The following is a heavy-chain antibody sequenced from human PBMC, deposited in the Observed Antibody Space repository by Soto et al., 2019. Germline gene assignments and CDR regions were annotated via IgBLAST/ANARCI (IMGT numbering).Heavy chain of an antibody. J-gene: IGHJ4*02. V-gene: IGHV3-30*04. Sequence: QVQLVESGGGVVQPGRSLTIFCTASGFTFKHNAMHWIRQAPAKGLEWVADISFDGRTKNYADNVKGRFTISRDDSKNTLSLQMRALKGGDTATYYCARAGIAESGPTFYDFWGQGTVVAVSS. CDR2: ISFDGRTK. CDR1: GFTFKHNA. CDR3: ARAGIAESGPTFYDF. D-gene: IGHD6-13*01.